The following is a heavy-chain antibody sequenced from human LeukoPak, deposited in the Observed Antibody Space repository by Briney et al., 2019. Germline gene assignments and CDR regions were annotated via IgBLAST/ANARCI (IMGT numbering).Heavy chain of an antibody. CDR1: GYTFTHYY. V-gene: IGHV1-2*02. J-gene: IGHJ5*02. CDR3: ARAEVRYWNQGGKNWFDP. Sequence: GASVKVSCKASGYTFTHYYMHWVRQTPGQGLEWMGWINPHSGDTNYAQKFQGRVTMTRDTSISTAYMELSRLRSDDTAVYYCARAEVRYWNQGGKNWFDPWGQGTLVTVSS. CDR2: INPHSGDT. D-gene: IGHD1-1*01.